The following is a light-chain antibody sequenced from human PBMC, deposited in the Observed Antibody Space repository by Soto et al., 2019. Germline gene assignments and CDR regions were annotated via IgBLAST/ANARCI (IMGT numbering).Light chain of an antibody. V-gene: IGKV2-28*01. Sequence: DIVMTQSPLSLPVTPGEPASISCWSSQSLLNRNGQNCLDWYLQKPGQSPQLLIHMGFIRASGVPDRFSGSGSGTYFTLTISRVEAEDVGVYYCMQALESPPTFCGGTKVEIK. J-gene: IGKJ4*01. CDR1: QSLLNRNGQNC. CDR2: MGF. CDR3: MQALESPPT.